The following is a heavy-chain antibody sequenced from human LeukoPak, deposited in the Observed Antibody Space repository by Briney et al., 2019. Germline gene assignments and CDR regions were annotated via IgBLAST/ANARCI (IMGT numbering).Heavy chain of an antibody. CDR2: IYYSGST. D-gene: IGHD3-16*01. J-gene: IGHJ6*03. Sequence: SETLSLTCTVSGGSISSSSYYWGWIRQPPGKGLEWIGSIYYSGSTYYNPSLKSRVTISVDTSKNQFSLKLTSVTAADTAVYYCTREVEGLGTYYYYYFYMDVWGKGTTVTISS. CDR3: TREVEGLGTYYYYYFYMDV. V-gene: IGHV4-39*07. CDR1: GGSISSSSYY.